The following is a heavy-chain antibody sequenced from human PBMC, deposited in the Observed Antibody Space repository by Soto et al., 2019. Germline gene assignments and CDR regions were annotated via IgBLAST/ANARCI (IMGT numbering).Heavy chain of an antibody. J-gene: IGHJ4*02. Sequence: LVNPTQTLTLTCTFSGFSLSTSGVGVGWIRQPPGKALEWLALIYWNDDKRYSPSLKSRLTITKDTSKNQVVLTMTNMDPVDTATYYCAHQHNYDFWSCYRVGDFDYWGQGTLVTVSS. V-gene: IGHV2-5*01. CDR3: AHQHNYDFWSCYRVGDFDY. CDR2: IYWNDDK. CDR1: GFSLSTSGVG. D-gene: IGHD3-3*01.